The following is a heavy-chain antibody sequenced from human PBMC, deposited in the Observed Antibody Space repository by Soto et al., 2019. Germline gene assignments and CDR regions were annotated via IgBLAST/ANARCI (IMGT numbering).Heavy chain of an antibody. Sequence: EVQLLESGGGLVQPGGSLSLSCAASGFTFSSYGMTWVRQAPGKGLEWVSFSSATGAGTYYARSVKGRFTISWDNSKNSLYLQMTSLRPDDTAVYYCAKARRAGGNYGFYSDFWGQGALVIVSS. D-gene: IGHD1-7*01. V-gene: IGHV3-23*01. CDR2: SSATGAGT. CDR3: AKARRAGGNYGFYSDF. CDR1: GFTFSSYG. J-gene: IGHJ4*02.